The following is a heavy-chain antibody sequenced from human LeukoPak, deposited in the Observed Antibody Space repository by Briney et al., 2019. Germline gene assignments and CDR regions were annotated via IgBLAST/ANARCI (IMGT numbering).Heavy chain of an antibody. J-gene: IGHJ6*03. CDR1: GFTFSSYE. Sequence: GGSLRLSCAASGFTFSSYEMNWVRQAPGKGLEWISFISGSGVPLYYADSVKGRFTISRDNAKNLVYLQMNSLRAEDTAVYYCAKNGDRGAYCSGGTCYPYDYFYMDFWGKGTTVTISS. CDR2: ISGSGVPL. V-gene: IGHV3-48*03. D-gene: IGHD2-15*01. CDR3: AKNGDRGAYCSGGTCYPYDYFYMDF.